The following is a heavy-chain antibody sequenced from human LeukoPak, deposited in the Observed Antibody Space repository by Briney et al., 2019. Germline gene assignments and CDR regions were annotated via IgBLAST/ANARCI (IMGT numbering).Heavy chain of an antibody. CDR3: ARGPSYDILTRVDY. D-gene: IGHD3-9*01. J-gene: IGHJ4*02. V-gene: IGHV3-30*04. Sequence: PGGSLRLSCAASGFTFSSYAMHWVRQAPGKGLEWVTVISYDGSNKYYADSVKGRFTISRDNSKNTLYLQMNSLRAEDTAVYYCARGPSYDILTRVDYWGQGTLVTVSS. CDR1: GFTFSSYA. CDR2: ISYDGSNK.